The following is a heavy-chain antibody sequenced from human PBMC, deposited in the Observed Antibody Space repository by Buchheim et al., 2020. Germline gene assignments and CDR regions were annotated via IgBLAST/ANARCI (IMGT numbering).Heavy chain of an antibody. Sequence: QVQLQESGPGLVKPSETLSLTCTVSGGSISSYYWSWIRQPPGKGLEWIGYIYYSGSTNYNPSLKSRVTISVDTSKNQFSLKLSSVTAADTAVYYCARHLRGDSSGYYNYWGQGTL. CDR2: IYYSGST. CDR1: GGSISSYY. V-gene: IGHV4-59*08. CDR3: ARHLRGDSSGYYNY. D-gene: IGHD3-22*01. J-gene: IGHJ4*02.